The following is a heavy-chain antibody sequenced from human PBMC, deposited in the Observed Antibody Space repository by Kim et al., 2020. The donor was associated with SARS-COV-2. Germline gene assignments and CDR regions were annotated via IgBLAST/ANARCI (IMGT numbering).Heavy chain of an antibody. CDR2: ISGSGGST. V-gene: IGHV3-23*01. D-gene: IGHD4-4*01. CDR3: AKGRCDDYNCADFDY. CDR1: GFTFSSYA. Sequence: GGSLRLSCAASGFTFSSYAMSWVRQAPGKGLEWVSAISGSGGSTYYADSVKGRFTISRDNSKNTLYLQMNSLRAEDTAVYYCAKGRCDDYNCADFDYGGQGTLVTVSS. J-gene: IGHJ4*02.